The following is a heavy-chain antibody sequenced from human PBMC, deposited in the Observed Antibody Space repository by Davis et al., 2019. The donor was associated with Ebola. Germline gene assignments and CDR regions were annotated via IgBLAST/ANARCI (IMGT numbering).Heavy chain of an antibody. V-gene: IGHV5-10-1*01. CDR3: ARRGYESAGNYFPFDS. J-gene: IGHJ4*02. D-gene: IGHD3-22*01. CDR1: GYSFTNYW. Sequence: GESLKISCKGSGYSFTNYWISWVRQMSGTGLEWMGRIDPSDSYPRYSRSFQGHVTVSVTKSINTAYLQWSRLRASDSGIYNCARRGYESAGNYFPFDSWGQGTLLTVSS. CDR2: IDPSDSYP.